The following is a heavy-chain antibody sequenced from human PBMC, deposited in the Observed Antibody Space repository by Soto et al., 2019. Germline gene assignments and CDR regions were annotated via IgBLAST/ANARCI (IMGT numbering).Heavy chain of an antibody. J-gene: IGHJ6*02. CDR2: IYYSGTT. CDR3: ARALIQLWPHYYYGMDV. V-gene: IGHV4-30-4*01. Sequence: SETLSLTCTVSGGSSSSGDHYWSWIRQPPGKGLEWIGYIYYSGTTYYNPSLKSRVTISVDTSENQFSLKVNSVTAADTAAYYCARALIQLWPHYYYGMDVWGQGTTVTVSS. D-gene: IGHD5-18*01. CDR1: GGSSSSGDHY.